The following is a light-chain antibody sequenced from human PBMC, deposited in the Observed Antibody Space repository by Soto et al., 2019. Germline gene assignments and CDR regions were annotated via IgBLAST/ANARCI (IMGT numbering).Light chain of an antibody. CDR3: CSYAGSSTFV. CDR2: EGS. CDR1: SSDVGSYNL. Sequence: QSALTQPASVSGSPGQSITISCTGTSSDVGSYNLVSWYQQHPGKAPKLMIYEGSKRPSGVSNRFSGSKSGNTASLTISGLQAEDAADYYCCSYAGSSTFVFGGGTKLTVL. J-gene: IGLJ2*01. V-gene: IGLV2-23*03.